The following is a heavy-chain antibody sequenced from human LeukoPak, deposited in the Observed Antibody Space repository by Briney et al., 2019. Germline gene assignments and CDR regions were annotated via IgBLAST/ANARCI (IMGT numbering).Heavy chain of an antibody. CDR3: ARGPYPNPRA. CDR1: GFTFSSYS. Sequence: GGSLRLSCAASGFTFSSYSMNWVRQAPGKGLEWVSSISSSSSYAYYADSVKGRFTISRDNAKNSLYLQMNSLRAEDTAVYYCARGPYPNPRAWGQGTLVTISS. J-gene: IGHJ5*02. V-gene: IGHV3-21*01. D-gene: IGHD1-14*01. CDR2: ISSSSSYA.